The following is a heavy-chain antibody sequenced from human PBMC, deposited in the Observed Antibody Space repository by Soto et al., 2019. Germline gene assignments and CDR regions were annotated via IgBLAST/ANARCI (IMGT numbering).Heavy chain of an antibody. CDR1: GGSISSGDYY. V-gene: IGHV4-30-4*01. Sequence: SETLSLTCTVSGGSISSGDYYWSWIRQPPGKGLEWIGYIYYSGSTYYNPSLKSRVTISVDTSKNHFSLKLSSLTAADTAVYYCARARWLQIDYWGQGTLVTVSS. CDR2: IYYSGST. CDR3: ARARWLQIDY. J-gene: IGHJ4*02. D-gene: IGHD5-12*01.